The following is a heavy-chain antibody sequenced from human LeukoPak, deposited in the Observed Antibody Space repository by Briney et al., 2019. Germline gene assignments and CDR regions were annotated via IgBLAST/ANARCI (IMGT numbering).Heavy chain of an antibody. CDR1: GFTFDDYA. CDR3: AKDLGYCTNGVCYTFDY. Sequence: GGSLRLSCAASGFTFDDYATHWVRQAPGKGLEWVSLISWDGGSTYYADSVKGRFTISRDNSKNSLYLQMNSLRAEDTALYYCAKDLGYCTNGVCYTFDYWGQGTLVTVSS. V-gene: IGHV3-43D*03. J-gene: IGHJ4*02. CDR2: ISWDGGST. D-gene: IGHD2-8*01.